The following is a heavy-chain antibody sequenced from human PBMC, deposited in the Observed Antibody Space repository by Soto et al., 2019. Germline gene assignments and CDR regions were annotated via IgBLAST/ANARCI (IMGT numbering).Heavy chain of an antibody. CDR3: AKDPRYSGYLAPYFDY. V-gene: IGHV3-23*01. CDR2: ISGSGGST. D-gene: IGHD5-12*01. Sequence: GGSLRLSCAASGFTFSSYAMSWVRQAPGKGLEWVSAISGSGGSTYYADSVKGRFTISRDNSKNTLYLQMNSLRAEDTAVYYCAKDPRYSGYLAPYFDYWGQGTLVTVSS. J-gene: IGHJ4*02. CDR1: GFTFSSYA.